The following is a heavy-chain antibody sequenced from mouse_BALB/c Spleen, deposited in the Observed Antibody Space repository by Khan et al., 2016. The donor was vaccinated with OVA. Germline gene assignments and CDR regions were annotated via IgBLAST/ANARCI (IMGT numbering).Heavy chain of an antibody. CDR3: ARQPYYHYYIMDY. D-gene: IGHD2-10*01. J-gene: IGHJ4*01. CDR1: GFSLTNYG. CDR2: IWSGGNT. V-gene: IGHV2-6-1*01. Sequence: VQVVESGPGLVAPSQSLSITCTISGFSLTNYGVHWVRQPPGKGLEWLGVIWSGGNTDYSAPFISRLSISKDNSKSQIFLKMNSLQTDDTAMYYCARQPYYHYYIMDYWGQGTSVTVSS.